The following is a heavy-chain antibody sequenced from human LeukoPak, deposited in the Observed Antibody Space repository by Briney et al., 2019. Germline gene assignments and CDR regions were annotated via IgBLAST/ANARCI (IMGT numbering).Heavy chain of an antibody. CDR2: IKQDGSEK. D-gene: IGHD3-9*01. J-gene: IGHJ4*02. Sequence: QPGGSLRLSCAASGFTFSSYWMSWVRQAPGKGLEWVANIKQDGSEKYYVDSVKGRFTISRDNAKNSLYLQMNSLRAEDTAVYYCARDLSRYFDWLSPHFDYWGQGTLVTVSS. V-gene: IGHV3-7*04. CDR1: GFTFSSYW. CDR3: ARDLSRYFDWLSPHFDY.